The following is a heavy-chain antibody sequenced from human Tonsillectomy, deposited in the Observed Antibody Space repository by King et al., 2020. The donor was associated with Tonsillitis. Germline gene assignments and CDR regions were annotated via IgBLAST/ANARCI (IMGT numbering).Heavy chain of an antibody. V-gene: IGHV4-31*03. CDR1: GGSISTGGYY. D-gene: IGHD3-22*01. CDR2: IYHSGST. J-gene: IGHJ1*01. CDR3: ATYYDSSGYYYSRYFQH. Sequence: QLQESGPGLVTPSQTLSLTCTVSGGSISTGGYYWSWIRQHPGKGLEWIGYIYHSGSTYYNPSLKSRVTMSVDTSKNQFSLRMSSVTAADTAVYYCATYYDSSGYYYSRYFQHWGQGTLVTVSS.